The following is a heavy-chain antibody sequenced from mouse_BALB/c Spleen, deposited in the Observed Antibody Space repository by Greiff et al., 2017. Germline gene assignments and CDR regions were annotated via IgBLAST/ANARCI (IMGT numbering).Heavy chain of an antibody. CDR2: ISNGGGST. V-gene: IGHV5-12-2*01. J-gene: IGHJ2*01. CDR3: ARQGYGNYVDYFDY. D-gene: IGHD2-10*02. CDR1: GFTFSSYT. Sequence: EVHLVESGGGLVQPGGSLKLSCAASGFTFSSYTMSWVRQTPEKRLEWVAYISNGGGSTYYPDTVKGRFTISRDNAKNTLYLQMSSLKSEDTAMYYCARQGYGNYVDYFDYWGQGTTLTVSS.